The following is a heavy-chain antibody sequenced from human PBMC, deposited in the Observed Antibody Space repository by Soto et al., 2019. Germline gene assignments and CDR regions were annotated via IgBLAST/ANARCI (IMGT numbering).Heavy chain of an antibody. CDR2: IYNSGRY. CDR1: GGFI. CDR3: ARTLPNSQLFDS. V-gene: IGHV4-59*01. J-gene: IGHJ4*02. D-gene: IGHD1-1*01. Sequence: SETLSLTCTVSGGFIWGWIRQSPDKGLEWIGYIYNSGRYNYNPSLESRLTISIDTSKNQFSLRLASVTAADTAVYYCARTLPNSQLFDSWSKGTLVTVSS.